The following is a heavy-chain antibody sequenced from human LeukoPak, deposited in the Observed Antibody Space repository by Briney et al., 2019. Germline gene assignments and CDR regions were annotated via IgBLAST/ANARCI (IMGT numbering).Heavy chain of an antibody. CDR3: ARLSGWVDY. J-gene: IGHJ4*02. V-gene: IGHV3-48*03. CDR1: GFTFSGYE. CDR2: ISSSGSTI. Sequence: QPGGSLRLPCASSGFTFSGYEMNWVRQAPGKGLEWVSYISSSGSTIYYADSVKGRFTISRDNAKNSLYLQMNSLRAEDTAVYYCARLSGWVDYWGQGTLVTVSS. D-gene: IGHD6-19*01.